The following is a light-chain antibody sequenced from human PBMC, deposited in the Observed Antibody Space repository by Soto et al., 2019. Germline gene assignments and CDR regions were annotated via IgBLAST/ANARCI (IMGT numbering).Light chain of an antibody. CDR3: QQYHTWTWT. J-gene: IGKJ1*01. V-gene: IGKV3-15*01. CDR1: QSVSTN. CDR2: GAS. Sequence: IWLTQSPCTLSMSPGDRVILSCRASQSVSTNLAWYQQSPGQAPRLLIYGASTRATGIPARFSGSGSGKFFTLTISSLQSEDFVVYYFQQYHTWTWTFVLGTKVDIK.